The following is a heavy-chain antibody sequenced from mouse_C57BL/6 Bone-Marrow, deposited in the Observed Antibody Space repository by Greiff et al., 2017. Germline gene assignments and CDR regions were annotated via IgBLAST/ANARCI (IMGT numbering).Heavy chain of an antibody. CDR2: IDPSDSYT. CDR3: AREGYYFWYFDV. Sequence: VQLQQPGAELVMPGASVKLSCKASGYTFTSYWMHWAKQRPGQGLEWIGEIDPSDSYTNYNQKFKGKSTLTVDKSSSTAYMQLSSLTSEDSAVYYCAREGYYFWYFDVWGTGTTVTVSS. J-gene: IGHJ1*03. V-gene: IGHV1-69*01. CDR1: GYTFTSYW. D-gene: IGHD2-3*01.